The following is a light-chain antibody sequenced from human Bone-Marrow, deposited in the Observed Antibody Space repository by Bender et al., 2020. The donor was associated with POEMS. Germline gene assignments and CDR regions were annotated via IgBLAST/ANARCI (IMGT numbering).Light chain of an antibody. J-gene: IGLJ2*01. CDR2: DVN. CDR3: SSYTRTSTQI. CDR1: SSDIGTYDY. V-gene: IGLV2-14*03. Sequence: QSALTQPASVSGSPGQSITISCTGTSSDIGTYDYVSWFQQHPGNAPKLLIYDVNNRPSVVSPRFSGSKSGNAASLTISGLQPEDEATYYCSSYTRTSTQIFGGGTQVTVL.